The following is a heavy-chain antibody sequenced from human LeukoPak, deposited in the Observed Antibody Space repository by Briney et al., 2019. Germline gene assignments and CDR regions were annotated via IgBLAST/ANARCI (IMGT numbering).Heavy chain of an antibody. V-gene: IGHV4-4*07. D-gene: IGHD1-26*01. Sequence: SETLSLTCTVSGGSISSYYWSWIRQSAGKGLEWIGRIYTSGSTDYNPSLKSRVTMSVDTFKNQFSLKLSSVTAADTAMYYCARNGGSGTYYDGSFDYWGQGTLVTVSS. CDR2: IYTSGST. CDR1: GGSISSYY. CDR3: ARNGGSGTYYDGSFDY. J-gene: IGHJ4*02.